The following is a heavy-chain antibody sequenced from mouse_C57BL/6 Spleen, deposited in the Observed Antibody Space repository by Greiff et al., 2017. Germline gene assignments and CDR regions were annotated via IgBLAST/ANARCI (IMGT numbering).Heavy chain of an antibody. J-gene: IGHJ4*01. Sequence: VQLQQSGPELVKPGASVKISCKASGYAFRSSWMNWVKQRPGKGLEWIGRIYPGDGDTNYNGKFKGKATLTADNSSSTSYMQASSLTSEDSAVYFCARSYGNYFYYAMDYWGQGTSVTVSS. CDR1: GYAFRSSW. CDR2: IYPGDGDT. V-gene: IGHV1-82*01. D-gene: IGHD2-1*01. CDR3: ARSYGNYFYYAMDY.